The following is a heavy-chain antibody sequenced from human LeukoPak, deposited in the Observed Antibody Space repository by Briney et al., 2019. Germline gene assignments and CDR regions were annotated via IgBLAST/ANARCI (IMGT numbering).Heavy chain of an antibody. J-gene: IGHJ4*02. Sequence: GGSLRLSCAASGFTFSNYAMNWVRQAPGKGLEWVSKIGGSGDSIYYADSAKGRFTISRDNSKNTLYLQMNSLRVEDTAIYYCAKDQGSHRESDYWGQGTLVTVSS. V-gene: IGHV3-23*01. D-gene: IGHD3-16*02. CDR1: GFTFSNYA. CDR3: AKDQGSHRESDY. CDR2: IGGSGDSI.